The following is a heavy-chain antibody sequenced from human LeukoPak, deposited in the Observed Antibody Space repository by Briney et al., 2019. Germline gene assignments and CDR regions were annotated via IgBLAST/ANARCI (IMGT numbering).Heavy chain of an antibody. CDR2: ISYDGSKK. CDR3: AKDRLYYYDSTSYYYYYYGMDV. Sequence: PGGSLRLSCAASGFTFSSYGMHWVRQAPGKGREGVAVISYDGSKKYYADSVKGRFTISRDNSKNTLYLQMNSLRAEDTAVYYCAKDRLYYYDSTSYYYYYYGMDVWGQGTTVTVSS. CDR1: GFTFSSYG. D-gene: IGHD3-22*01. V-gene: IGHV3-30*18. J-gene: IGHJ6*02.